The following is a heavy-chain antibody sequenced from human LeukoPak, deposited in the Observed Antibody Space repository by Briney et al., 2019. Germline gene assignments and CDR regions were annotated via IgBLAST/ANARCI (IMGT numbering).Heavy chain of an antibody. CDR3: AREFREGHWFDP. J-gene: IGHJ5*02. D-gene: IGHD3-10*01. V-gene: IGHV4-34*01. Sequence: SETLSLTCAVYGGSFSGYYWSWIRQPPGKGLEWIGEINHSGSTNYNPSLKSRVTISVDTSKNQFSLKLSSVTAADTAVYYCAREFREGHWFDPWGQGTLVTVSS. CDR1: GGSFSGYY. CDR2: INHSGST.